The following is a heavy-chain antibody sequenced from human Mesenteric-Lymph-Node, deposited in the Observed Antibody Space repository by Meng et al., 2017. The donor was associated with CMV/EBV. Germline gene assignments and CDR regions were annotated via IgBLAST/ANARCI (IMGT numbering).Heavy chain of an antibody. CDR3: ARAFYCSSTSCMGAHDAFDI. J-gene: IGHJ3*02. D-gene: IGHD2-2*01. Sequence: GSLRLSCAVYGGSFSGYFWSWIRQPPGKGLEWIGEINHSGSTNYNPSLKSRVTISVDTSKNQFSLKLSSVTAADTAVYYCARAFYCSSTSCMGAHDAFDIWGQGTMVTVSS. V-gene: IGHV4-34*01. CDR2: INHSGST. CDR1: GGSFSGYF.